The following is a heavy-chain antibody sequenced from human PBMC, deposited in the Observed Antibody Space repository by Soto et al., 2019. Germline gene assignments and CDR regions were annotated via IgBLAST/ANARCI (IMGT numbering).Heavy chain of an antibody. V-gene: IGHV3-23*01. Sequence: GGSLSLSCAASGFTFSNSAFSWVCQAPGRGLEWVSRISGIYASRYNTDSVQARYTIATDKAKNTLYLQMNSRRAEDTAVYDCSSYRRNYERDGVYFGMDVWGQGTTVTVSS. CDR1: GFTFSNSA. D-gene: IGHD1-7*01. CDR2: ISGIYASR. J-gene: IGHJ6*02. CDR3: SSYRRNYERDGVYFGMDV.